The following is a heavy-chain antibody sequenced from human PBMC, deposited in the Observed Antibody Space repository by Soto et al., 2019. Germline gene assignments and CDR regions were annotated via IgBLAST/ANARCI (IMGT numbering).Heavy chain of an antibody. J-gene: IGHJ4*02. CDR2: IYYSGST. V-gene: IGHV4-31*03. CDR1: GGSISSGGYY. Sequence: PSETLSLTCTVSGGSISSGGYYWSWIRQHPGKGLEWIGYIYYSGSTYYNPSLKSRVTISVDTSKNQFSLKLSSVTAADTAVYYCARGTYYYDSSGYRLPLPITLFDYWGQGTLVTVS. D-gene: IGHD3-22*01. CDR3: ARGTYYYDSSGYRLPLPITLFDY.